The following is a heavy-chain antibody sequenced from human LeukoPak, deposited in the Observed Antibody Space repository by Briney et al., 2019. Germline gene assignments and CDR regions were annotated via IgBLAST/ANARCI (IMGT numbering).Heavy chain of an antibody. CDR1: GGSISSYY. Sequence: PSETLSLTCTVSGGSISSYYWSWIRQPPGKGLEWIGYIYYSGSTNYKPSLKSRVTASVDTSKNQFSLKLSSVTAADTAVYYCARHADSSGYYYAYWGQGTLVTVSS. CDR2: IYYSGST. D-gene: IGHD3-22*01. CDR3: ARHADSSGYYYAY. V-gene: IGHV4-59*08. J-gene: IGHJ4*02.